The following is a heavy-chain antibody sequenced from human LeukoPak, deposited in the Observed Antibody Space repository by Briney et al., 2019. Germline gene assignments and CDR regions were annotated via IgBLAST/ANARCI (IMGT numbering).Heavy chain of an antibody. CDR2: ISGSGDNT. CDR3: ARDYYGSGNFDY. V-gene: IGHV3-23*01. J-gene: IGHJ4*02. D-gene: IGHD3-10*01. CDR1: GFTFSSYA. Sequence: GGSLRLSCAASGFTFSSYAMSWVRQAPGKGLEWVSAISGSGDNTYYADFVKGRFTISRDNSKNTLYLQMNSLRAEDTAVYYCARDYYGSGNFDYWGQGTLVTVSS.